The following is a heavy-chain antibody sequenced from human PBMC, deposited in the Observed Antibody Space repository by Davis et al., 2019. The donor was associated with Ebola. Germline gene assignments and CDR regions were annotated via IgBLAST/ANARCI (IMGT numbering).Heavy chain of an antibody. Sequence: ASVKVSCKASGYTFTSYGISWVRQAPGQGLEWMGWISAYNGNTNYAQKFQGRVTMTRDTSISTAYMELSRLRSDDTAVYYCARDSVPCSGGSCSGGFDPWGQGTLVTVSS. CDR1: GYTFTSYG. CDR3: ARDSVPCSGGSCSGGFDP. D-gene: IGHD2-15*01. V-gene: IGHV1-18*01. J-gene: IGHJ5*02. CDR2: ISAYNGNT.